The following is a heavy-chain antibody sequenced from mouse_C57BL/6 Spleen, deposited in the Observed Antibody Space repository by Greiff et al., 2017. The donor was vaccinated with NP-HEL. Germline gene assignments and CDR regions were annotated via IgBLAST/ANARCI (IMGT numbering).Heavy chain of an antibody. V-gene: IGHV5-9*01. CDR1: GFTFSSYT. Sequence: EVKLMESGGGLVKPGGSLKLSCAASGFTFSSYTMSWVRQTPEKRLEWVATISGGGGNTYYPDSVKGRFTISRDNAKNTLYLQMSSLRSEDTALYYCARQGDSSGSWFAYWGQGTLVTVSA. CDR2: ISGGGGNT. D-gene: IGHD3-2*02. CDR3: ARQGDSSGSWFAY. J-gene: IGHJ3*01.